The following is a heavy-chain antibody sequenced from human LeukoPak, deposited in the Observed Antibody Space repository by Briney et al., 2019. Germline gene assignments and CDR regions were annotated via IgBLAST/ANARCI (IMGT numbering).Heavy chain of an antibody. D-gene: IGHD3-9*01. V-gene: IGHV3-7*01. CDR1: GFTFSSYW. CDR3: ARLVHDILTGYYFDY. J-gene: IGHJ4*02. Sequence: GGSLRLSCAASGFTFSSYWMSWVRQAPGKGLEWVANIKQDGSEKYYVDSVKGRFTISRDNAKNSLYLQMNSLRAEDTAVYYCARLVHDILTGYYFDYWGQGTLVTVSS. CDR2: IKQDGSEK.